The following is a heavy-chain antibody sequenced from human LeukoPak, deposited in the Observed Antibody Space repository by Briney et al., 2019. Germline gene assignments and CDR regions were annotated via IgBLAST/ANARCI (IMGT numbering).Heavy chain of an antibody. CDR2: ISGSGSTM. V-gene: IGHV3-11*01. J-gene: IGHJ5*02. D-gene: IGHD3-16*01. CDR1: GFTFSDYY. CDR3: ARDRQFRLHDP. Sequence: SGGSLRLSCTASGFTFSDYYMTWIRQAPGKGLEWLSYISGSGSTMSYVDSVKGRSTISRDNAKNSLYLQIDSLRAEDTAMYYCARDRQFRLHDPWGQGILVTVSS.